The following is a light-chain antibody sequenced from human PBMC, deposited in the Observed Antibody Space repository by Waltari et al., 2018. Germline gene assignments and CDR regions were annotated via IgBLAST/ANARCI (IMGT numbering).Light chain of an antibody. CDR1: QSVTTL. CDR2: DAS. V-gene: IGKV3-11*01. J-gene: IGKJ3*01. CDR3: QQRSSWGFT. Sequence: EIVLTQSPATVSLSPGESATLSYRASQSVTTLLAWYQQRPGQAPRLLIYDASNRATGIPARFSGSGVGTGFTLTISNLDPEDSAIYYCQQRSSWGFTFGPGTKVEIK.